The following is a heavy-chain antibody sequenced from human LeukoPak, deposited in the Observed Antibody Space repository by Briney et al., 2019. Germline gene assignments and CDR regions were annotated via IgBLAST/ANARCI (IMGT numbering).Heavy chain of an antibody. Sequence: SETLSLTCAVYGGSFSDYYWSWIRQPPGKGLEWIGEINPSGSTNYNPSLKSRVTISVDTSKNQFSLKLSSVTAADTAVYYCARFIGGAFDIWGQGTMVTVSS. D-gene: IGHD3-16*02. V-gene: IGHV4-34*01. CDR1: GGSFSDYY. CDR3: ARFIGGAFDI. J-gene: IGHJ3*02. CDR2: INPSGST.